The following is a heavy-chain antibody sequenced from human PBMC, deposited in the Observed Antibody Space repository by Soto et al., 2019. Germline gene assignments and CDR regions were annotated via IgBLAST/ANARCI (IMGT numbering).Heavy chain of an antibody. J-gene: IGHJ4*02. Sequence: QVQLVQSGAEVKKPGSSVKVSCKASGGTVSSYAISWVRQAPGQGLEWMGGIIPIFGTANYAQKFQGRVTITADKSTSTAYMELSSLRSEDTAVYYCARMYTDRRGASDRYFDYWGQGTLVTVSS. CDR2: IIPIFGTA. CDR3: ARMYTDRRGASDRYFDY. D-gene: IGHD2-2*02. V-gene: IGHV1-69*06. CDR1: GGTVSSYA.